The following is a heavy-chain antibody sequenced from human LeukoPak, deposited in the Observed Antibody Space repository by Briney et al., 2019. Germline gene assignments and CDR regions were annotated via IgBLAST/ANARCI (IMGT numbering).Heavy chain of an antibody. J-gene: IGHJ4*02. CDR3: ARARPRSFPFY. V-gene: IGHV4-34*01. D-gene: IGHD2-15*01. CDR1: GGSFSGYY. CDR2: INHSGST. Sequence: SETLSLTCAVYGGSFSGYYWSWVRQPPGKGLEWIGEINHSGSTNYNPSLKSRGTISVDTSKNQFSLKLSSVTAADTAVYYCARARPRSFPFYWGQGTLVTVSS.